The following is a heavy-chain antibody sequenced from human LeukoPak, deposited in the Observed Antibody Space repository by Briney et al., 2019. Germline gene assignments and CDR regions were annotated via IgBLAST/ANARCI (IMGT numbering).Heavy chain of an antibody. J-gene: IGHJ5*02. V-gene: IGHV5-10-1*01. CDR1: GYTFTTYW. Sequence: GESLRISCKGSGYTFTTYWINWVRQMPGKGLEWMGRIDPSDSYTSYSPSFQGHVTISTDKSINTAYLQWSSLKASDTAIYYCARHFSGAYDFFDPWGQGTLVTVSS. CDR2: IDPSDSYT. CDR3: ARHFSGAYDFFDP. D-gene: IGHD1-26*01.